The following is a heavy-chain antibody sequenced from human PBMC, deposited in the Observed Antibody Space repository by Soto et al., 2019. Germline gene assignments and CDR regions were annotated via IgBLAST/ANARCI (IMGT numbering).Heavy chain of an antibody. CDR2: IYSGGST. CDR1: GFTVSSNY. Sequence: EVQLVESGGGLIQPGGSLRLSCAASGFTVSSNYMSWVRQAPGKGLEWVSVIYSGGSTYYADSVKGRFTISRDNSKNTLYLQMNSLRAEDTAVYYCASTDCTNGVCPSFYYYYGMDVWGQGTTVTVSS. J-gene: IGHJ6*02. V-gene: IGHV3-53*01. CDR3: ASTDCTNGVCPSFYYYYGMDV. D-gene: IGHD2-8*01.